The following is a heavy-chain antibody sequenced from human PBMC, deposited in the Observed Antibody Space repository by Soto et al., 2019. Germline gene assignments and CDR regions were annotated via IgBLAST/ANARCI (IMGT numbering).Heavy chain of an antibody. Sequence: QLQLQESGSGLVKPSQTLSLTCAVSGGSISSGGYSWSWIRQPPGKGLEWIGYIYHSGSTYYNPSLKSRVTISVDRAKNQFSLKLSSVTAADTAVYYCARAHGSGWGAFDIWGQGTMVTVSS. D-gene: IGHD3-10*01. V-gene: IGHV4-30-2*01. CDR2: IYHSGST. CDR1: GGSISSGGYS. CDR3: ARAHGSGWGAFDI. J-gene: IGHJ3*02.